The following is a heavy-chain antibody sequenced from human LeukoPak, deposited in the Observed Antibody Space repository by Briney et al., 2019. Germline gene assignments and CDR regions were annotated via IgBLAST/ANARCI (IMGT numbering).Heavy chain of an antibody. CDR1: GFTFSSYA. CDR3: AKRGTGSEKTQWLVPGLDY. V-gene: IGHV3-23*01. J-gene: IGHJ4*02. D-gene: IGHD6-19*01. Sequence: PGGSLRLSCAASGFTFSSYAMSWVRQAPGKGLEWVSAIRGSGGSTYYADSVKGRFTISRDNSKNTLHLQMNSLRAEDTAVYYCAKRGTGSEKTQWLVPGLDYWGQGTLVTVSS. CDR2: IRGSGGST.